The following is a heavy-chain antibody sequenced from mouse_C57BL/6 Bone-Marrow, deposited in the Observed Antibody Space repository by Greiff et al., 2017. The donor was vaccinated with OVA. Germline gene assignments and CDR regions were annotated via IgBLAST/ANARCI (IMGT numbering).Heavy chain of an antibody. D-gene: IGHD1-2*01. Sequence: EVKLVESGGGLVQPGGSLSLSCAASGFTFTDYYMSWVRQPPGKALEWLGFIRNKANGYTTEYSASVKGRFTISRDNSQSILYLQMNALRAVDSATYYCARYPRGTTAWYFDVWGTGTTVTVSS. J-gene: IGHJ1*03. CDR3: ARYPRGTTAWYFDV. V-gene: IGHV7-3*01. CDR2: IRNKANGYTT. CDR1: GFTFTDYY.